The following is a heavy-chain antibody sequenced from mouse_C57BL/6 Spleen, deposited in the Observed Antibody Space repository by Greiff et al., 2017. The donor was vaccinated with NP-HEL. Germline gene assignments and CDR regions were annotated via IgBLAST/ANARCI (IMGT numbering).Heavy chain of an antibody. J-gene: IGHJ1*03. Sequence: EVQLVESGGGLVQPGGSLKLSCAASGFTFSDYGMAWVRQAPRKGPEWVAFISNLAYSIYYADTVTGRFTIPRENAKNTLYLEMSSLRSEDTAMYYCARRVDGYYLDVWGTGTTVTVSS. CDR1: GFTFSDYG. CDR2: ISNLAYSI. V-gene: IGHV5-15*04. CDR3: ARRVDGYYLDV. D-gene: IGHD2-3*01.